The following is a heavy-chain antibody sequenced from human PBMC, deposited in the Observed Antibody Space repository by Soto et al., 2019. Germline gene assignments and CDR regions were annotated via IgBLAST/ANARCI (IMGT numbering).Heavy chain of an antibody. CDR1: GFNFSPYW. CDR2: INADGSTT. Sequence: EVHLLESGGGLVQPGESLRLSCAASGFNFSPYWMHWVRQPPGKGLEWVSHINADGSTTVYADSVKGRFTISRDNARNTLYLQMNSLRAEDTAVYYCARDRGTPDSFNIWGQGTMVTVSP. CDR3: ARDRGTPDSFNI. J-gene: IGHJ3*02. V-gene: IGHV3-74*01. D-gene: IGHD3-10*01.